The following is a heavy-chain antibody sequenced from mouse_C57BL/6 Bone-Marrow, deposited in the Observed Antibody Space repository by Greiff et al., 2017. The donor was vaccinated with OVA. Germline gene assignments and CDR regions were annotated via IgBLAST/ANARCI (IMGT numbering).Heavy chain of an antibody. D-gene: IGHD2-2*01. Sequence: VQLKESGPGLVKPSQSLSLTCSVTGYSITSGYYWNWIRQFPGNKLEWMGYISYDGSNNYNPSLKNRISITRDTSKNQFFLKLNSVTTEDTATYYCARDRGYDGAWFAYWGQGTLVTVSA. CDR3: ARDRGYDGAWFAY. J-gene: IGHJ3*01. CDR1: GYSITSGYY. V-gene: IGHV3-6*01. CDR2: ISYDGSN.